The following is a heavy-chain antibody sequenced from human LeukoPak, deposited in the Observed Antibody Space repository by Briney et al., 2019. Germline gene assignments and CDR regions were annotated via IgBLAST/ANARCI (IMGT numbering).Heavy chain of an antibody. V-gene: IGHV4-31*03. CDR3: ARSLGKKYSSSWYYFDY. J-gene: IGHJ4*02. D-gene: IGHD6-13*01. Sequence: SETLSLTCTVSGGSISSGGYYWRWIRQHPGKGLEWIGYIYYSGSTYYNPSLKRRLTISVDTSKNQFSLKLSSVTAAHAAVYYCARSLGKKYSSSWYYFDYWGQGTLVTVSS. CDR2: IYYSGST. CDR1: GGSISSGGYY.